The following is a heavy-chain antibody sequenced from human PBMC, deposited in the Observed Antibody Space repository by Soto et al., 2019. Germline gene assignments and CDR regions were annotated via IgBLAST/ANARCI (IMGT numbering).Heavy chain of an antibody. CDR3: ARTFGGPRTNYDFWSGYYPSFDY. J-gene: IGHJ4*02. CDR1: GYTFTSYG. D-gene: IGHD3-3*01. V-gene: IGHV1-8*01. CDR2: MNPNSGNT. Sequence: ASVKVSCKASGYTFTSYGISWARQATGQGLEWMGWMNPNSGNTGYAQKFQGRVTMTRNTSISTAYMELSSLRSEDTAVYYCARTFGGPRTNYDFWSGYYPSFDYWGQGTLVTVSS.